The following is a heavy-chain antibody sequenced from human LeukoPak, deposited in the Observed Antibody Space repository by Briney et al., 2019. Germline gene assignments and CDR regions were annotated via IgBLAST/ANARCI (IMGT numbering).Heavy chain of an antibody. J-gene: IGHJ4*02. CDR3: AKVGGYYMSYDY. D-gene: IGHD3-3*01. CDR1: GFTFDDYG. V-gene: IGHV3-20*04. CDR2: INWNGGST. Sequence: GGSLRLSCAASGFTFDDYGMSWVRQAPGKGLEWVSGINWNGGSTGYADSVKGRFTISRDNSKNTLYLQMNSLRAEDTAVYYCAKVGGYYMSYDYWGQGTLVTVSS.